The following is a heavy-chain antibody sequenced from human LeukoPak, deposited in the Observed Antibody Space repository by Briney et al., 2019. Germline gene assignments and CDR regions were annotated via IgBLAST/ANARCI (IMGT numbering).Heavy chain of an antibody. V-gene: IGHV3-53*01. CDR1: GFSVSGTH. Sequence: PGGSLRSSSAASGFSVSGTHTSWVRQAPGKGLEWVSAMYTGGTTYYADSVQGRFTIYRDNSKNTLYLQMNSLRAEDTAVYYCAKDVATKGGGRGLWGLGTLVSVSS. D-gene: IGHD3-16*01. CDR2: MYTGGTT. CDR3: AKDVATKGGGRGL. J-gene: IGHJ4*02.